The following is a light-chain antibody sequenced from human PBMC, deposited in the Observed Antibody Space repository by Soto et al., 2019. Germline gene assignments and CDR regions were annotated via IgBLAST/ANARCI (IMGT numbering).Light chain of an antibody. Sequence: QLVLTQPASVSGSPGQSITISCTGTSSDVGGYNYVSWYQQYPGKVPKLMIYEVYNRPSGVSSRFSGSKSVNTASLTISGLQAEDEADYYCSSYTSSSIYVFGTGTKLTVL. CDR1: SSDVGGYNY. CDR3: SSYTSSSIYV. J-gene: IGLJ1*01. V-gene: IGLV2-14*01. CDR2: EVY.